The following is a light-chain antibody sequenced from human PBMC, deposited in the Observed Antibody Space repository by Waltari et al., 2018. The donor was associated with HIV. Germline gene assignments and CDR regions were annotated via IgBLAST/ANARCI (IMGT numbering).Light chain of an antibody. J-gene: IGLJ2*01. CDR1: SSNIGAGDD. CDR2: GNS. V-gene: IGLV1-40*01. CDR3: QSYDSSLTVVI. Sequence: QSVLTQPPPVSAPPRPRVTISCTASSSNIGAGDDVHWYQQIPGTAPKLRIFGNSNRPSGVPDRFSGSKSATSASLAITGLQAEDEADYYCQSYDSSLTVVIFGGGTKLTVL.